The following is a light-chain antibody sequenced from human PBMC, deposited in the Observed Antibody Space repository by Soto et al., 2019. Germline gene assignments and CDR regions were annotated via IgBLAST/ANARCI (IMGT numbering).Light chain of an antibody. V-gene: IGLV7-46*01. J-gene: IGLJ1*01. Sequence: QAVETQEPSLTVSPGETVTLTCGSSTGAVTNGHYPYWFQQKPGQAPRTLIYDTTNRHSWTPARFSGSLLGGKAALTLSGAQPEDEAEYYCLLSYNVPYVFGPGTKVTVL. CDR2: DTT. CDR1: TGAVTNGHY. CDR3: LLSYNVPYV.